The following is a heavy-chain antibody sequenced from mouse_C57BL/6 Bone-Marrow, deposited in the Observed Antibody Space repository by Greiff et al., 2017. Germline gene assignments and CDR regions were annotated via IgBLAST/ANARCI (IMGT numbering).Heavy chain of an antibody. Sequence: VHVKQSGPVLVKPGASVKMSCKASGYTFTDYYMNWVKQSHGKSLEWIGVINPYNGGTSYNQKFKGKATLTVDKSSSTAYMELNSLTSEDSAVYYGANEYYGSSSWFAYWGQGTLVTVSA. CDR1: GYTFTDYY. J-gene: IGHJ3*01. D-gene: IGHD1-1*01. V-gene: IGHV1-19*01. CDR2: INPYNGGT. CDR3: ANEYYGSSSWFAY.